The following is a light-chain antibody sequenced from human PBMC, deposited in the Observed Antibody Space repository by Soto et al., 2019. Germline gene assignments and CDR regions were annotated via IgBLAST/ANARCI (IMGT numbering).Light chain of an antibody. CDR2: SND. CDR1: SPNIGSNA. J-gene: IGLJ2*01. V-gene: IGLV1-44*01. Sequence: SVLTQPPSVSGAPGETVTISCSGSSPNIGSNAVNWYQQVPATAPKLLIYSNDQRPSGVPDRFSASKSGTSASLAISGLHSEDEADYSCATWDDSLNGPVFGGGTKLTVL. CDR3: ATWDDSLNGPV.